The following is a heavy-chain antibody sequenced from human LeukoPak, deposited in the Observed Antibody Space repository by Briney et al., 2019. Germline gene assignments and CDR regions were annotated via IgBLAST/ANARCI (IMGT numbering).Heavy chain of an antibody. CDR2: IYYSGST. CDR3: ARGRRELKYGPDY. V-gene: IGHV4-59*01. CDR1: GVSISSYY. Sequence: SETLSLTCTVSGVSISSYYWSWIRQPPGKGLEWIGYIYYSGSTNYNPSLKSRVTISVDTSKNQFSLKLSSVAAADTAVYYCARGRRELKYGPDYWGQGTLVTVSS. J-gene: IGHJ4*02. D-gene: IGHD3-10*01.